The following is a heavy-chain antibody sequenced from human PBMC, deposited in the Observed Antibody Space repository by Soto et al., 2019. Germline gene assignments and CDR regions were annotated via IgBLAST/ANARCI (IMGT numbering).Heavy chain of an antibody. V-gene: IGHV1-69*19. CDR3: AREVQVHTPAFVY. CDR1: GGTFNTYA. CDR2: ISPMVGAA. J-gene: IGHJ4*02. D-gene: IGHD2-15*01. Sequence: QVQLVQSGAEMKKPGSSAKVSCQSSGGTFNTYAMNWVRQAPGQGTEWMGDISPMVGAANYAPKVQGRVTITADESTGTSYMQLSSLPSEDAALYFCAREVQVHTPAFVYWGQGTLVTVSS.